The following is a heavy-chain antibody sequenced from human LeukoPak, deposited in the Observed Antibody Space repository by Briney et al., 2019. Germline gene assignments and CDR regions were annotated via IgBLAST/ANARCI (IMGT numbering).Heavy chain of an antibody. CDR3: ARIAARLYYMDV. J-gene: IGHJ6*03. CDR1: GYSISSGYY. CDR2: IYHSGST. Sequence: SETLSLTCAVSGYSISSGYYWGWIRQPPGKGLEWIGSIYHSGSTYYNPSLKSRVTISVDTSKNQFSLKLSSVTAADTAVYYCARIAARLYYMDVWGKGTTVTVSS. V-gene: IGHV4-38-2*01. D-gene: IGHD6-6*01.